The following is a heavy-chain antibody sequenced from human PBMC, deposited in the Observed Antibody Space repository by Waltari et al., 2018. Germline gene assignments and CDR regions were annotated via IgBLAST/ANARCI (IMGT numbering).Heavy chain of an antibody. Sequence: QVQLVQSGAEVQKPGSSVKVSCKASGGPFSSYAISWVRQAPGQGLAWMGGIIPIFGTANYAQKFQGRVTITADKSTSTAYMELSSLRSEDTAVYYCARIPRDYYYYYMDVWGKGTTVTVSS. J-gene: IGHJ6*03. CDR1: GGPFSSYA. V-gene: IGHV1-69*14. CDR2: IIPIFGTA. CDR3: ARIPRDYYYYYMDV. D-gene: IGHD2-2*02.